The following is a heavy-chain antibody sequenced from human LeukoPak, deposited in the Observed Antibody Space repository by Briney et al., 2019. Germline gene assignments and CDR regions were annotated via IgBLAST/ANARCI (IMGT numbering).Heavy chain of an antibody. Sequence: GGSLRLSCAASGFTFSSYWMSWVRQAPGKGLEWVANIKQDGSEKYYVDSVKGRFTISRDNAKNSLYLQMNSLRAEDTAVYYRARVDRGYYFDYWGQGTLVTVSS. J-gene: IGHJ4*02. CDR3: ARVDRGYYFDY. D-gene: IGHD5/OR15-5a*01. CDR1: GFTFSSYW. V-gene: IGHV3-7*01. CDR2: IKQDGSEK.